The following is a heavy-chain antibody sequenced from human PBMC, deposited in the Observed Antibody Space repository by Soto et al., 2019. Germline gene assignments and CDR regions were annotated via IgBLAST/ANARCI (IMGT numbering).Heavy chain of an antibody. Sequence: PGGSLRLSCAASGFTFSSYGMHWVRQAPGKGLEWVAVISYDGSNKYYADSVKGRFTISRDNSKNTLYLQMNSLRAEDTAVYYCAKEAGATSLDYWGQGTLVTVSS. V-gene: IGHV3-30*18. J-gene: IGHJ4*02. CDR3: AKEAGATSLDY. CDR1: GFTFSSYG. D-gene: IGHD1-26*01. CDR2: ISYDGSNK.